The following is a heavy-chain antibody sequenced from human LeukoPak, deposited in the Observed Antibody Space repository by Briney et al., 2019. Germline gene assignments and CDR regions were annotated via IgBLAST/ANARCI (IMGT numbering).Heavy chain of an antibody. V-gene: IGHV1-2*02. D-gene: IGHD3-22*01. CDR1: GYTFTGYY. CDR3: ARGGHYYDSSGYYYSH. CDR2: INPNSGGT. J-gene: IGHJ4*02. Sequence: ASVKVSCKASGYTFTGYYMHWVRQAPGQGLEWMGWINPNSGGTNYAQKFQGRVTMTRDTSISTAYMELSRLRSEDTAVYYCARGGHYYDSSGYYYSHWGQGTLVTVSS.